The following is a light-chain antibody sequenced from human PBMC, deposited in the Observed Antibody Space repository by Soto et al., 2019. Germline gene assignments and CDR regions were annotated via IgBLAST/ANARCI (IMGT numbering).Light chain of an antibody. CDR3: QQRGGWPLT. V-gene: IGKV3-11*01. CDR2: DAS. Sequence: VLKQSPASLYLSPGDRATLSCRASQPIRDYLAWYQQKPGQAPRLLIYDASYRAIGIPARFSGSGSGTDFTLPISSLDPEDFAFYYCQQRGGWPLTFGGGTQVEIK. J-gene: IGKJ4*01. CDR1: QPIRDY.